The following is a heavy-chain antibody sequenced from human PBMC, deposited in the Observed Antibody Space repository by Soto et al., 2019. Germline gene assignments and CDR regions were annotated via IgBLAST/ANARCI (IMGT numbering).Heavy chain of an antibody. V-gene: IGHV4-31*03. CDR3: ARVLKGIAAAGRWFDP. D-gene: IGHD6-13*01. J-gene: IGHJ5*02. Sequence: QVQLQESGPGLVKPSQTLSLTCTVSGGSISSGGYYWSWIRQHPGKGLEWIGYIYYSGSTYYNPSLKSRVTISVDTSKNQFSLKLSSVTAADMAVYYCARVLKGIAAAGRWFDPWGQGTLVTVSS. CDR2: IYYSGST. CDR1: GGSISSGGYY.